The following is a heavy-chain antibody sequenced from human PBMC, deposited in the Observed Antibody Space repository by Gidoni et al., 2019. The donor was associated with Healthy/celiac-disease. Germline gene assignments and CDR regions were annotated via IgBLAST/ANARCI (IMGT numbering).Heavy chain of an antibody. Sequence: QLVQSRGEVKKPGYWVKVSCRASGGTFSRYAISWVRQAPGQGLEWLGGIIPIFGTANYAQKCQGIGTITADESTITAYMELISLRSEDTAVYYCGTIGAFDIGGQGTMFTVSS. CDR2: IIPIFGTA. V-gene: IGHV1-69*01. CDR1: GGTFSRYA. D-gene: IGHD2-15*01. CDR3: GTIGAFDI. J-gene: IGHJ3*02.